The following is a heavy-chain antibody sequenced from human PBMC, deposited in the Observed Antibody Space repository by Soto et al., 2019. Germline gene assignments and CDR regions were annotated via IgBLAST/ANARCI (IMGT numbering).Heavy chain of an antibody. D-gene: IGHD6-13*01. Sequence: QVQLQESGPGLVKPSQTLSLTCTVSGGSVSKYYWSWIRQPPGKGLESIGYIFYTGSTNYNPSLKRRFTRSIDTSENQVSLELRSVTAADTAVYDCARHPSASGDAFDIWGRGTMVAVSS. CDR3: ARHPSASGDAFDI. CDR1: GGSVSKYY. V-gene: IGHV4-59*08. CDR2: IFYTGST. J-gene: IGHJ3*02.